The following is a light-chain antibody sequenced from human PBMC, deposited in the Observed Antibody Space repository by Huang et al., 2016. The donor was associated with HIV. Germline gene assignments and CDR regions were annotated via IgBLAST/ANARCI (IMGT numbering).Light chain of an antibody. CDR1: QSISSY. CDR2: AES. Sequence: DIQMTQSPSSLSASVGDRVTITCRASQSISSYLNWYQQKPGKAPKLLSYAESSLQSGVPARCSGSGSGTDFTLTISSLQPEDFATYYCQQSYSTPRTFGQGTKLEIK. V-gene: IGKV1-39*01. J-gene: IGKJ2*01. CDR3: QQSYSTPRT.